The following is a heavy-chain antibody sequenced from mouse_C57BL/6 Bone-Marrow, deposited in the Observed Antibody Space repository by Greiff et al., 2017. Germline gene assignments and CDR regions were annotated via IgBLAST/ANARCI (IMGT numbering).Heavy chain of an antibody. Sequence: EVKLMESGGGLVQPGGSLKLSCAASGFTFSDYYMYWVRQTPEKRLEWVAYLSNGGGSTYYPDTVKGRFTISRDNAKNTLYLQMSRLKSEDTAMYYCARQGDYDPFAYWGQGTLVTVSA. J-gene: IGHJ3*01. D-gene: IGHD2-4*01. CDR1: GFTFSDYY. V-gene: IGHV5-12*01. CDR3: ARQGDYDPFAY. CDR2: LSNGGGST.